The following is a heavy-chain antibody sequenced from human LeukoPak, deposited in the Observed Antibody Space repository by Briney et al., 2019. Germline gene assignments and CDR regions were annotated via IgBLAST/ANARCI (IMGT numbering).Heavy chain of an antibody. CDR1: GFTFSGYG. V-gene: IGHV3-30*03. CDR3: TRYDSSRFDP. J-gene: IGHJ5*02. CDR2: IAYDGSRK. D-gene: IGHD3-3*01. Sequence: PGRSLRLSCAASGFTFSGYGMHWVRQAPGKGLEWVTGIAYDGSRKHYAASVKGRFTISRDNSRNTMDLQMNSLRVEDTAVYHCTRYDSSRFDPWGQGTLVIVSA.